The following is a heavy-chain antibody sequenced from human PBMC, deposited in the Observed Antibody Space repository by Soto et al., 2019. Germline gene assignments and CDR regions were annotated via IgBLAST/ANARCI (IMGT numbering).Heavy chain of an antibody. CDR2: ISTYNGNT. D-gene: IGHD3-10*01. CDR1: GYTFTSYG. V-gene: IGHV1-18*01. CDR3: ARVYRITMVRGELSEY. J-gene: IGHJ4*02. Sequence: QVQLVQSGAEVKKPGASVKVSCKASGYTFTSYGISWVRQAPGQGLEWMGWISTYNGNTNYAQKLRGRGTMTTDTATSTAYMELRSLRSDDTAVYYCARVYRITMVRGELSEYWGQGTLVTVSS.